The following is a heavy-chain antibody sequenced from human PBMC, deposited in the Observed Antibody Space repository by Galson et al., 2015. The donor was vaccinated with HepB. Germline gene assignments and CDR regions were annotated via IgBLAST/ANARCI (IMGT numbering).Heavy chain of an antibody. CDR3: TTLIVVVGGHYYYFDY. CDR2: IKTNTEGGTT. J-gene: IGHJ4*02. Sequence: SLRLSCAASGFTFRNAWMSWVRQAPGKGLEWVGRIKTNTEGGTTDYAAPVKGRFTISRDDSRNTVYLQMNSLKTEDTAMYYCTTLIVVVGGHYYYFDYWGQGTLVPVSS. D-gene: IGHD2-15*01. V-gene: IGHV3-15*01. CDR1: GFTFRNAW.